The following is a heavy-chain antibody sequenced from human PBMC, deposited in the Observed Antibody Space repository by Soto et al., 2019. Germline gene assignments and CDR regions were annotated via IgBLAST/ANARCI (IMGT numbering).Heavy chain of an antibody. D-gene: IGHD3-10*01. Sequence: EVQLVESGGGLVQPGGSLRLSCAASGFTFSSYWMHWVRQAPGKGLVWVARINSDGRSTSYADSVKGRFTISRDNAKNTLYRQMNSLRAEDTAVYCFASYYGSGIYHPKYWGQGTLVTVAS. CDR2: INSDGRST. V-gene: IGHV3-74*01. CDR3: ASYYGSGIYHPKY. CDR1: GFTFSSYW. J-gene: IGHJ4*02.